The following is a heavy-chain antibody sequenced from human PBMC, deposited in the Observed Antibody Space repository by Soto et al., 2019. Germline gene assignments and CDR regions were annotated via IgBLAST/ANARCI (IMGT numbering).Heavy chain of an antibody. CDR1: GGSINSGGYY. J-gene: IGHJ6*02. V-gene: IGHV4-31*03. D-gene: IGHD3-10*01. CDR3: ARITMVRGVIYYDMDV. Sequence: QVQLQESGPGLVKPSQTLSLTCTVSGGSINSGGYYWSWIRQHPGKGLEWIGFIYYSGSTYYNPSLNSRLTISVDTSKNQFSLKLSSVTAADTAVSYCARITMVRGVIYYDMDVWGQGTTVTVSS. CDR2: IYYSGST.